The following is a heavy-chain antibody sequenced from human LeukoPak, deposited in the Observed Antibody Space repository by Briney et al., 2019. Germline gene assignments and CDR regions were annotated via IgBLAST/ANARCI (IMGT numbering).Heavy chain of an antibody. D-gene: IGHD2-8*02. V-gene: IGHV1-46*01. CDR2: ISPSDGNT. Sequence: ASVKVSCKASGYTFTSYYIRWVRQAPGQGPEWMGMISPSDGNTNYAQKFQGRVTMTRDTSTSTVYMELSSLRSEDTAVYYCAREESGGYFDYWGQGSLVTVSS. J-gene: IGHJ4*02. CDR3: AREESGGYFDY. CDR1: GYTFTSYY.